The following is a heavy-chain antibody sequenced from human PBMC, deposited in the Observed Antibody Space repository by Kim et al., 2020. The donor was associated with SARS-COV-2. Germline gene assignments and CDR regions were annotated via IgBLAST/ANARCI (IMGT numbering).Heavy chain of an antibody. V-gene: IGHV1-69*13. J-gene: IGHJ5*02. CDR1: GGTFSSYA. Sequence: SVKVSCKASGGTFSSYAISWVRQAPGQGLEWMGGIIPIFGTANYAQKFQGRVTITADESTSTAYMELSSLRSEDTAVYYCARRGVAGGDNWFDPWGQGTLVTVSS. D-gene: IGHD6-19*01. CDR2: IIPIFGTA. CDR3: ARRGVAGGDNWFDP.